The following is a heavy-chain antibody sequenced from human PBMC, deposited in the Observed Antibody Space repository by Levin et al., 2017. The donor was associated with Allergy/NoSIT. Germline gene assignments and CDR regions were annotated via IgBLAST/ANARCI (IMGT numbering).Heavy chain of an antibody. V-gene: IGHV3-48*01. D-gene: IGHD3-3*01. CDR1: GFTFSSYS. J-gene: IGHJ4*02. CDR3: ARDDFWSGYSLWYFDY. Sequence: LSLTCAASGFTFSSYSMNWVRQAPGKGLEWVSYISSSSSTIYYADSVKGRFTISRDNAKNSLYLQMNSLRAEDTAVYYCARDDFWSGYSLWYFDYWGQGTLVTVSS. CDR2: ISSSSSTI.